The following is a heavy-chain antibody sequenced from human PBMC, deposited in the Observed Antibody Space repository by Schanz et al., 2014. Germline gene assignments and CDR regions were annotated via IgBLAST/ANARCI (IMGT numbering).Heavy chain of an antibody. CDR2: IKQDESER. V-gene: IGHV3-7*03. J-gene: IGHJ3*01. CDR3: ARDEGRDGYNLAFDV. D-gene: IGHD5-12*01. Sequence: VQLVESGGGVVQPGRSLRLSCAASGFSFSTYAMHWVRQAPGKGLEWVANIKQDESERSYVDSVKGRFTISRDNSKNTLYLQMNSLRAEDTAVYFCARDEGRDGYNLAFDVWGQGTLVTVSS. CDR1: GFSFSTYA.